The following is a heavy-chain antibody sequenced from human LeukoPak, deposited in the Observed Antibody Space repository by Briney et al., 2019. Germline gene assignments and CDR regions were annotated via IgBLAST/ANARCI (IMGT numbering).Heavy chain of an antibody. J-gene: IGHJ6*02. CDR1: GYTFTDYY. Sequence: ASVKVSCKASGYTFTDYYMHWVRQAPGQGLGWMGWISAYNGNTNYAEKLQGRVTMTTDTSTSTAYMELRSLRSDDTAVYYCARAGYSYGPERYYYGMDVWGQGTTVTVSS. D-gene: IGHD5-18*01. CDR2: ISAYNGNT. V-gene: IGHV1-18*04. CDR3: ARAGYSYGPERYYYGMDV.